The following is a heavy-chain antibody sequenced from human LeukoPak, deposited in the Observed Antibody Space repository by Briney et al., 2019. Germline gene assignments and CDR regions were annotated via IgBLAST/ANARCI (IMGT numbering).Heavy chain of an antibody. Sequence: GGSLRLSCAASGITFSRSWMSWVRQAPGKGLEWVAHINGDGSEKNHVDSVKGRFTISRDNPKNSLYLQMNSLRVEDAAVYYCARGHYDMNVWGQGTTVTVSS. CDR2: INGDGSEK. J-gene: IGHJ6*02. V-gene: IGHV3-7*04. CDR3: ARGHYDMNV. CDR1: GITFSRSW.